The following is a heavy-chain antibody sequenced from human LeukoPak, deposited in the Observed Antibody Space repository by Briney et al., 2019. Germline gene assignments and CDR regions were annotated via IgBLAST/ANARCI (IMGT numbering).Heavy chain of an antibody. Sequence: QTGGSLRLSCAASGFTFRGYGMHWVRQTPRKGREWVSAIETDGSATTYADSVEGRFSISRDNAKNILYLQMNSLRVEDTAVYYCARGGGYRLDYWGQGTLVTVSS. D-gene: IGHD6-25*01. CDR3: ARGGGYRLDY. J-gene: IGHJ4*02. CDR2: IETDGSAT. CDR1: GFTFRGYG. V-gene: IGHV3-74*01.